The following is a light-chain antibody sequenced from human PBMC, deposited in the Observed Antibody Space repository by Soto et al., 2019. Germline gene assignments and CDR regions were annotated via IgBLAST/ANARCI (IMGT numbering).Light chain of an antibody. CDR3: QQSYSKPWT. CDR2: AAS. J-gene: IGKJ1*01. V-gene: IGKV1-39*01. CDR1: HSITIY. Sequence: EIRMTQSLSALSASVGDRVTITCRASHSITIYLNWYQQRPGKAPKLLIYAASSLQSGVPSRFSGSRSGTVFTLTIGSLRPEDFATYYCQQSYSKPWTFGQRTKVAIK.